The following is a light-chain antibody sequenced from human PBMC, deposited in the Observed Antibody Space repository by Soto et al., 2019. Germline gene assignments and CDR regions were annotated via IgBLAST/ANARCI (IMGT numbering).Light chain of an antibody. CDR3: QQYYDTRFT. Sequence: IVMTQSPDSLAESLGERATINCKSSQSVLYSSNNRNYLGWYQQQPGQPPKLLISWASTRESGVPDRFSGSGSGTDFTLTISSLQAEDVAIYYCQQYYDTRFTFGPGTKVDIK. J-gene: IGKJ3*01. CDR2: WAS. V-gene: IGKV4-1*01. CDR1: QSVLYSSNNRNY.